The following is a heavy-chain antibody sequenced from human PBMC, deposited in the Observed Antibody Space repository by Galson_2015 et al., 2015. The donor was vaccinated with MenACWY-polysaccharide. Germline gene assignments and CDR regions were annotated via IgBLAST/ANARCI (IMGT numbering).Heavy chain of an antibody. CDR3: AKESGVYDSVNYYDY. D-gene: IGHD3-10*01. CDR1: GLTFSSYG. CDR2: LSPTTGNT. Sequence: SLRLSCAGSGLTFSSYGMNWVRQAPGKGLEWVSGLSPTTGNTYYADSVRGRFTISRDNSKNTLYLQMNSLRAEDTALYYCAKESGVYDSVNYYDYWGQGTLVTVSS. V-gene: IGHV3-23*01. J-gene: IGHJ4*02.